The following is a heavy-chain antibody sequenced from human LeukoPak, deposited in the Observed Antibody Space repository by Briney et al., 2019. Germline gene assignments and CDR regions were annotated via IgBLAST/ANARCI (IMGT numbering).Heavy chain of an antibody. V-gene: IGHV3-21*01. CDR3: ARATNGRFDI. D-gene: IGHD2-8*01. J-gene: IGHJ3*02. Sequence: GGSLRLSCPASGFTFSSYSMNWVRQAPGKGLEWVLFISSSTSYISYADSVKGRFTISRDNAKSSLWLQMNSLRAEDTAVYYCARATNGRFDIWGQGTMVTVSS. CDR1: GFTFSSYS. CDR2: ISSSTSYI.